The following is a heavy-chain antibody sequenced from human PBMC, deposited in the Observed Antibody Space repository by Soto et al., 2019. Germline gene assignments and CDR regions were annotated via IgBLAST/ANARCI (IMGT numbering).Heavy chain of an antibody. CDR3: ARAIIAAAASDY. J-gene: IGHJ4*02. CDR2: IIPILGIA. D-gene: IGHD6-13*01. Sequence: QVQLVQSGAEVKKPGSSVKVSCKASGGTFSSYTISWVRQAPGQGLEWMGRIIPILGIANYAQKFQGRVTIPADKSTSTAYMELSILRSEDTAVYYCARAIIAAAASDYWGQGTLVTVSS. V-gene: IGHV1-69*02. CDR1: GGTFSSYT.